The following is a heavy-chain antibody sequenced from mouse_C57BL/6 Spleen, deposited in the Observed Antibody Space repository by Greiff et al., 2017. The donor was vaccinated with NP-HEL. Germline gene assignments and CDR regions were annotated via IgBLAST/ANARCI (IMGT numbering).Heavy chain of an antibody. Sequence: EVKLVESGGGLVQPGGSMKLSCVASGFTFSNYWMNWVRQSPEKGLEWVAQIRLKSDNYSTHYAESVKGRFTISRDDSKSSVYLQMNNLRAEDTGIYYCTSLQLGPGGYYFDYWGQGTTLTVSS. D-gene: IGHD4-1*02. CDR3: TSLQLGPGGYYFDY. V-gene: IGHV6-3*01. CDR1: GFTFSNYW. CDR2: IRLKSDNYST. J-gene: IGHJ2*01.